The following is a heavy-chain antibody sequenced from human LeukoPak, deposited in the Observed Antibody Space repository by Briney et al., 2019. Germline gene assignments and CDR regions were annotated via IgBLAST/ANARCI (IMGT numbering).Heavy chain of an antibody. CDR2: FRYDGNHE. V-gene: IGHV3-30*02. J-gene: IGHJ4*02. CDR3: ASRPTGFDWGPFDY. CDR1: GFTFNNYV. Sequence: PGGSLRLSCAASGFTFNNYVIHGVRQPPGKGLGWVAFFRYDGNHEYYADSVKGRFTFSRDNSKNTLLLQMNSLRTEDTAVYYCASRPTGFDWGPFDYWGQGTLVTVSS. D-gene: IGHD5-12*01.